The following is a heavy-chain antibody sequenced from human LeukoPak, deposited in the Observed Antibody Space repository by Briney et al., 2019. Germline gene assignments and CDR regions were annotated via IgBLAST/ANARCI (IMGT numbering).Heavy chain of an antibody. J-gene: IGHJ4*02. CDR2: IYYSGST. Sequence: SETLSLTCTVSGGSISSYYWSWIRQPPGKGLEWIGYIYYSGSTNYNPSLKSRVTISVDTSKNQFSLKLSSVTAADTAVYYCARGREYYDSSGYPQYYFDYWGQETLVTVSS. CDR1: GGSISSYY. D-gene: IGHD3-22*01. V-gene: IGHV4-59*08. CDR3: ARGREYYDSSGYPQYYFDY.